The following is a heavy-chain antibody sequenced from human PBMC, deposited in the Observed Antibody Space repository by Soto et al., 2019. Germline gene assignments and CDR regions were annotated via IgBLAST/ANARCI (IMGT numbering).Heavy chain of an antibody. CDR1: GYTFTGYY. D-gene: IGHD1-26*01. V-gene: IGHV1-2*02. CDR2: INPNSGDT. Sequence: GPSVKVSCKASGYTFTGYYVHWVRQAPGQGLEWMGWINPNSGDTYLAQRFQGRVTMNRDTSIGTAYMELRGLTSDDAAEYYCAKGGAIVAAGTRVYPYNAMDVWGQGTTVTVSS. J-gene: IGHJ6*02. CDR3: AKGGAIVAAGTRVYPYNAMDV.